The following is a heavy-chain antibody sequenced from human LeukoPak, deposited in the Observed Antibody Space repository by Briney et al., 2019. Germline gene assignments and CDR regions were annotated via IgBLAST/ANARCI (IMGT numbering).Heavy chain of an antibody. J-gene: IGHJ4*02. V-gene: IGHV4-4*09. Sequence: SETLSLTCTVSGGSISSYYWSWIQQPPGKGLEWIGYIYTSGSTNYNPSLKSRVTISVDTSKNQFSLKLSFVTAADTAVYYCARAEVPLANFDYWGQGTLVTVSS. CDR3: ARAEVPLANFDY. D-gene: IGHD2-2*01. CDR1: GGSISSYY. CDR2: IYTSGST.